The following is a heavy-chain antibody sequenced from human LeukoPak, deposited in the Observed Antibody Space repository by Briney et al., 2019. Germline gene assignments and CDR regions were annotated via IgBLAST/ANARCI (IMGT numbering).Heavy chain of an antibody. CDR3: ARATPYYYYMDV. J-gene: IGHJ6*03. V-gene: IGHV3-20*04. CDR1: GFTFDDYG. D-gene: IGHD2-15*01. Sequence: PGGSLRLSCAASGFTFDDYGMSWVRQAPGKGLEWVSGINWNGGSTGYADSVKGRFTNSRDNAKNSLYLQMNSLRAEDTALYYCARATPYYYYMDVWGKGTTVTVSS. CDR2: INWNGGST.